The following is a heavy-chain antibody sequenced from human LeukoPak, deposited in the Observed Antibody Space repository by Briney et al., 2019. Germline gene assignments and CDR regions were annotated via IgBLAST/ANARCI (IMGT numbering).Heavy chain of an antibody. J-gene: IGHJ4*02. D-gene: IGHD6-13*01. Sequence: PGGSLRLSCAASGFTFSSYGMHWVRQAPGKGLEWVAVISYDGSNKYYADSVEGRFTISRDNSKNTLYLQMNSLRAEDTAVYYCAKSPRQLVEIDYWGQGTLVTVSS. CDR3: AKSPRQLVEIDY. CDR2: ISYDGSNK. CDR1: GFTFSSYG. V-gene: IGHV3-30*18.